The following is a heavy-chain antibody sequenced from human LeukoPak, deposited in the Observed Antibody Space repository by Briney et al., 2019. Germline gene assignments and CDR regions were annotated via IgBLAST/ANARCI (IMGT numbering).Heavy chain of an antibody. CDR1: GFTFSSYS. J-gene: IGHJ4*02. CDR2: ISSSGSTI. CDR3: AKDKGYYDILTGSYPYYFDY. Sequence: PGGSLRLFCAASGFTFSSYSMNWVRQAPGKGLEWVSYISSSGSTIYYADSVKGRFTISRDNAKNSLYLQMSSLRAEDTAVYYCAKDKGYYDILTGSYPYYFDYWGQGTLVTVSS. D-gene: IGHD3-9*01. V-gene: IGHV3-48*04.